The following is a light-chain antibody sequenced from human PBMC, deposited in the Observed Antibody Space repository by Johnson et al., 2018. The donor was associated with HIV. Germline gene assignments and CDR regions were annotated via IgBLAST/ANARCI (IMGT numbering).Light chain of an antibody. V-gene: IGLV1-51*01. J-gene: IGLJ1*01. Sequence: VLTQPPSVSAAPGQKVTISCSGSSSNIGNNYVSWYQQFPVTAPKLLIYDNNKRPSGIPDRFSGSKSGTSATLDITGLQTGDEADYYCGTWDSSLSAPRVFGTGTKVTVL. CDR1: SSNIGNNY. CDR2: DNN. CDR3: GTWDSSLSAPRV.